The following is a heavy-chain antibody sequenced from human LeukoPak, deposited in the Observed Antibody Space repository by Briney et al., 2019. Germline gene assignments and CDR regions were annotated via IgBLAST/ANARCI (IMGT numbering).Heavy chain of an antibody. J-gene: IGHJ6*03. V-gene: IGHV4-59*08. D-gene: IGHD2-15*01. Sequence: PSETLSLTCTVSGASISSHYWTWIRQPPGKGLEWIGYIHYSGDTKCNPSLKSRVTISVDTSKTQVSLQLNSVTTADTAVYYCAAPGSSSSVLSYYYYYMDVWGKGTTVTVSS. CDR2: IHYSGDT. CDR1: GASISSHY. CDR3: AAPGSSSSVLSYYYYYMDV.